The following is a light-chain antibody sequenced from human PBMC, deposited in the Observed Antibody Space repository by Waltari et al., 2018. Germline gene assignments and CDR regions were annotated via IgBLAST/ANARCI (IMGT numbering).Light chain of an antibody. Sequence: QSALTQPPSASGSPGQSVTISCTGTTLPFGGYNHSFWYQQHPGKVPKLILYEVNKRPSGVPDRFSGSKSDKTAFLTVSGLQAEDEADYYCSSYGGGDDYVFGAGTKVTVL. V-gene: IGLV2-8*01. CDR2: EVN. CDR1: TLPFGGYNH. J-gene: IGLJ1*01. CDR3: SSYGGGDDYV.